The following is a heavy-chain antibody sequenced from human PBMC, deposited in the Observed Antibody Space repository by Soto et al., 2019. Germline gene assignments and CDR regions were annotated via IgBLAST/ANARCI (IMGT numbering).Heavy chain of an antibody. Sequence: QVQLQESGPGLVKPSQTLSLTCTVSGGSISSGDYYWTWIRQPPGKGLEWIGYIYYSGSTYYNPSLKRRLTISVDTSKNQFSLKLSSVTAADTAVYYCARGGGMMLFDYWGQGTLVTVSS. CDR1: GGSISSGDYY. J-gene: IGHJ4*02. CDR3: ARGGGMMLFDY. V-gene: IGHV4-30-4*01. D-gene: IGHD3-10*01. CDR2: IYYSGST.